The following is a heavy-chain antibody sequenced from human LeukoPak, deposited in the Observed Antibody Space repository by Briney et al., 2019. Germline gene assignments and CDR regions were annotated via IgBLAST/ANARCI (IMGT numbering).Heavy chain of an antibody. J-gene: IGHJ4*02. CDR3: ARAPDYGDYGRYFFDY. D-gene: IGHD4-17*01. V-gene: IGHV3-48*04. CDR1: GFTFSNYN. CDR2: IGSRSSTI. Sequence: PGGSLRLSCAASGFTFSNYNMNWVRQAPGKGLEWVSYIGSRSSTIYYADSVKGRFTISRDNAKKSLYLQMNSLRAEDTAMYYCARAPDYGDYGRYFFDYWGQGTLVTVSS.